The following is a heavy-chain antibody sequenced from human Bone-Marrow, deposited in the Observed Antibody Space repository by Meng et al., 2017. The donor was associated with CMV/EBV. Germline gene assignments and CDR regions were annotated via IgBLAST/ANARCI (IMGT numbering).Heavy chain of an antibody. CDR2: ISPYSGNT. CDR1: GYIFTNYG. V-gene: IGHV1-18*01. D-gene: IGHD3-10*01. CDR3: ARVPMWGSGNYYPLGY. J-gene: IGHJ4*02. Sequence: ASVKVSCKTSGYIFTNYGISWVRQAPGQGLEWMGWISPYSGNTNYAQKFQGRATLTTDTPTRTAYMVLRSLRSDDTAVYFCARVPMWGSGNYYPLGYWGQGTLVTVSS.